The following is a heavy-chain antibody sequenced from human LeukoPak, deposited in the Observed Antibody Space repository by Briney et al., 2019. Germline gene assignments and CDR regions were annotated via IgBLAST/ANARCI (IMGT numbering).Heavy chain of an antibody. Sequence: SETLSLTCTVSGGSISSYYWSWIRQPAGKGLEWIGRIYTSGSTNYNPSLTSRVTMSVDTSKNQFSLKLSSVTAADTAVYYCARDHYYDSSNWFDPWGQGTLVTVSS. V-gene: IGHV4-4*07. D-gene: IGHD3-22*01. J-gene: IGHJ5*02. CDR3: ARDHYYDSSNWFDP. CDR2: IYTSGST. CDR1: GGSISSYY.